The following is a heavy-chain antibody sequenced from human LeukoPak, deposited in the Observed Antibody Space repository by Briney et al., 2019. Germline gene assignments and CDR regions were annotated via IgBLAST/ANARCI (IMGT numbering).Heavy chain of an antibody. Sequence: PGGSLRLSCAASGFTFNNYAMSWIRQPPGKGLEWIGFIYYSGSTNYSPSLKSRVTISVDTSKNQFSLKLSSVTAADTAVYYCARGATAYYFDYWGQGTLVTVSS. V-gene: IGHV4-59*01. CDR2: IYYSGST. CDR3: ARGATAYYFDY. J-gene: IGHJ4*02. CDR1: GFTFNNYA.